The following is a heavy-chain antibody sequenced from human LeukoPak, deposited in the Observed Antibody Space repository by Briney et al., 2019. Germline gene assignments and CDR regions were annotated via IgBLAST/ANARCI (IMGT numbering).Heavy chain of an antibody. CDR3: ARSGYSYGTGYYFDY. Sequence: SETLSLTCTVSGGSISNFYWSWIRQPPGKGLEWIGFIFYTGSTNYRSTNYSPSLKSRVTISLDTSKDQFSLSLSSVTAADTAVYYCARSGYSYGTGYYFDYWGQGTLATVSS. CDR2: IFYTGSTNYRST. CDR1: GGSISNFY. V-gene: IGHV4-59*01. D-gene: IGHD5-18*01. J-gene: IGHJ4*02.